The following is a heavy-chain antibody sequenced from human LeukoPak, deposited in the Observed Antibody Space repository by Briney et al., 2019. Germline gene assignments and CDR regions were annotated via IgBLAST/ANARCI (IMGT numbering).Heavy chain of an antibody. J-gene: IGHJ4*02. CDR2: ISYDGSNK. CDR3: ARETGYSSGWYPRNYFDY. CDR1: GFTFRSYA. Sequence: GGSLRLSCAASGFTFRSYAMHWARQAPAKGREGGAVISYDGSNKYYADSVKGRFTISRDNSKNTLYLQMNSLRAEDTAVYYCARETGYSSGWYPRNYFDYWGQGTLVTVSS. D-gene: IGHD6-19*01. V-gene: IGHV3-30*04.